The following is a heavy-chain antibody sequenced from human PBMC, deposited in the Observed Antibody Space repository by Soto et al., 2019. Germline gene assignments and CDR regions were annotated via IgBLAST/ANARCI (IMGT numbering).Heavy chain of an antibody. CDR1: GFSLSTSGAG. Sequence: QITLKESGPTLVKPTQTLTLTCTFSGFSLSTSGAGVGWIRQPPPKALEWLAVVYWDDDKRYSPSLKSRLTNAKDTSKNQVVLKMTNMDPVDTATYYCAYRLCAGWLTGSYYDYWGPGTLVTVSS. V-gene: IGHV2-5*02. J-gene: IGHJ4*02. CDR2: VYWDDDK. CDR3: AYRLCAGWLTGSYYDY. D-gene: IGHD7-27*01.